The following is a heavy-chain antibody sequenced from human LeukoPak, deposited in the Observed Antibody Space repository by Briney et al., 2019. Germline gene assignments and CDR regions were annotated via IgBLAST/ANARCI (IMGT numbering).Heavy chain of an antibody. V-gene: IGHV5-51*01. CDR1: GYSFSNYW. Sequence: GESLKISCKGSGYSFSNYWIGWVRQMPGKGLEWMGIIYPGDSDTRYSPSFQGQVTISADKSISTAYLQWSSLKASDTAMYYCARPIHYDSSGTIKDYWGQGTLVTVSS. CDR3: ARPIHYDSSGTIKDY. J-gene: IGHJ4*02. CDR2: IYPGDSDT. D-gene: IGHD3-22*01.